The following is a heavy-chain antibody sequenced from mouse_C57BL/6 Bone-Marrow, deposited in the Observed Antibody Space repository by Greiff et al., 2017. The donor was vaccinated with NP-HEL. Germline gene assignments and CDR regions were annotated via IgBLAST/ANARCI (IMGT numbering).Heavy chain of an antibody. CDR3: ARGGNGVYYAMDY. Sequence: VQLQQSGPELVKPGASVKISCKASGYSFTGYYMNWVKQSPEKSLEWIGEINPSTGGTTYNQKFKAKATLTVDKSSSTAYMQLKSLTSEDSAVYYWARGGNGVYYAMDYWGQGTSVTVSS. D-gene: IGHD1-1*01. CDR2: INPSTGGT. J-gene: IGHJ4*01. V-gene: IGHV1-42*01. CDR1: GYSFTGYY.